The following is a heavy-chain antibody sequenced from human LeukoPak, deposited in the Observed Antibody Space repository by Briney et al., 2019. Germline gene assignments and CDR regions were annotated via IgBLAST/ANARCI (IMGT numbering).Heavy chain of an antibody. J-gene: IGHJ4*02. CDR2: ISAYNGNT. V-gene: IGHV1-18*01. Sequence: ASVKVSCKASGYTFTSYGIRWVRQAPGQGLEWMGWISAYNGNTNYAQKLQGRVTMTTDTSTSTAYMELRSLRSDDTAVYYCARGRTYYYDSSGYMDYWGQGTLVTVSS. CDR1: GYTFTSYG. D-gene: IGHD3-22*01. CDR3: ARGRTYYYDSSGYMDY.